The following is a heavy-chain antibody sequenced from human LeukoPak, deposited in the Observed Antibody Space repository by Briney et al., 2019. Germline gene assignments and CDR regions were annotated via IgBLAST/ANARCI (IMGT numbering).Heavy chain of an antibody. CDR1: GFIFSDYY. D-gene: IGHD1-14*01. CDR2: ISSSGSYT. Sequence: PGGSLRLSCAASGFIFSDYYMTWIRQAPGKGLEFISFISSSGSYTNSADSVKGRFTISRDNSKNTLFLEMNSLRPEDTAVYYCARVPGITGFAWFDFWGQGALVTVSS. J-gene: IGHJ4*02. CDR3: ARVPGITGFAWFDF. V-gene: IGHV3-11*06.